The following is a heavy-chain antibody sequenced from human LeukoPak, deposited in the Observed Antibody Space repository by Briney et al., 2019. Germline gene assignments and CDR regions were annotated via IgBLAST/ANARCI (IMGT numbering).Heavy chain of an antibody. CDR3: SRDTMVVTASLSGGRFDP. CDR1: GGSISSGRHY. V-gene: IGHV4-61*02. D-gene: IGHD2-21*02. Sequence: KPSQTLSLTCTVSGGSISSGRHYWSWIRQPAGKGLEWIGRIYSGGSTSYNPSLTGRVTISVDTSKNQFSLMLTSVTAADTAVYYCSRDTMVVTASLSGGRFDPWGQGTLVTVSS. J-gene: IGHJ5*02. CDR2: IYSGGST.